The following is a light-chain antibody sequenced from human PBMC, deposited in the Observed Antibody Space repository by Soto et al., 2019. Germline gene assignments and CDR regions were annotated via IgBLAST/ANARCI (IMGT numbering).Light chain of an antibody. J-gene: IGLJ1*01. CDR1: ISKIGAGYD. Sequence: QCLLTLARSVSGAPGQRVTIYCTGGISKIGAGYDVQWYQQLPGTAPKLFIYGNTYRPSEVPDRFSGSKYGTSASLAITGLQAEDEADYYCKSYDSSLSGYVFGTGTKVTVL. CDR3: KSYDSSLSGYV. V-gene: IGLV1-40*01. CDR2: GNT.